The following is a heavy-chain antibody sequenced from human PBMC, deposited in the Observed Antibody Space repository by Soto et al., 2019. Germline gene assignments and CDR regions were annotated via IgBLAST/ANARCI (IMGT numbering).Heavy chain of an antibody. D-gene: IGHD6-13*01. CDR2: SSGSGGST. CDR1: GFTFSSYA. CDR3: ARRTGIAGGYYFDY. J-gene: IGHJ4*02. Sequence: EVQLLESGGGLVQPGGSLRLSCAASGFTFSSYAMSWVRQAPGKGLEWVSASSGSGGSTYYADSVKCRFTISRDNSKNTLYLQMNSLRAEDTAVYYCARRTGIAGGYYFDYWGQGTLVTVSS. V-gene: IGHV3-23*01.